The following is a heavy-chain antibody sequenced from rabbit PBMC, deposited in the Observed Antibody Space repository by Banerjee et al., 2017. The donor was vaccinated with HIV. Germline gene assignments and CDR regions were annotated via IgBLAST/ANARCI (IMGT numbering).Heavy chain of an antibody. V-gene: IGHV1S45*01. CDR1: GFSFSSSYW. CDR3: ARGNYGGSSYDL. Sequence: QEQLEESGGDLVKPEGSLTLTCTASGFSFSSSYWMCWVRQAPGKGLEWIADIGTGSSGSTYYASWAKGRFTISKTSSTTVTLQMTSLTAADTATYFCARGNYGGSSYDLWGPGTLVTVS. CDR2: IGTGSSGST. D-gene: IGHD8-1*01. J-gene: IGHJ6*01.